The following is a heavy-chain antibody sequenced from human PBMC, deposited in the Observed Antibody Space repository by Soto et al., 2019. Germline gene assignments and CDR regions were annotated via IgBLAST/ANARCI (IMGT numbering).Heavy chain of an antibody. V-gene: IGHV1-69*13. D-gene: IGHD6-13*01. J-gene: IGHJ6*02. CDR1: GGTFSSYA. CDR2: IIPIFGTA. CDR3: ARGNSSSWHYYYYGMDV. Sequence: VKVSCKASGGTFSSYAISWVRQAPGQGLEWMGGIIPIFGTANYAQKFQGRVTITADKSTSTAYMELSSLRSEDTAVYYCARGNSSSWHYYYYGMDVWGQGTTVTVSS.